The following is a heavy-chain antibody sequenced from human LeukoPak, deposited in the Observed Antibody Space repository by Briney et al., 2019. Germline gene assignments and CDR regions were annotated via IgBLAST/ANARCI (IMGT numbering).Heavy chain of an antibody. V-gene: IGHV3-21*01. CDR2: ISSSSSYI. D-gene: IGHD6-13*01. J-gene: IGHJ4*02. Sequence: GGSLKLSCAASGFTFSSYSMNWVRQAPGKGLEWVSSISSSSSYIYYADSVKGRFTISRDNAKNSLYLQMNSLRAEDTAVYYCARDVAAAGFDYWGQGTLVTVSS. CDR3: ARDVAAAGFDY. CDR1: GFTFSSYS.